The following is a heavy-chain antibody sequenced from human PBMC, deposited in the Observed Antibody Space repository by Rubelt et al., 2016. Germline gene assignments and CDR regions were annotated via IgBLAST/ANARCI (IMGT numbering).Heavy chain of an antibody. J-gene: IGHJ4*02. D-gene: IGHD3-10*01. Sequence: QVQLVQSGAEVKKPGASVKVSCKASGYTFTSYAMNWVRQAPGQELEWRGWINTNPGNPTYAQGFPGRFVFSLDTSVSTAYLQISSLKAEDTAVYYCARGMRWFGENYWGQGTLVTVSS. CDR2: INTNPGNP. CDR1: GYTFTSYA. CDR3: ARGMRWFGENY. V-gene: IGHV7-4-1*02.